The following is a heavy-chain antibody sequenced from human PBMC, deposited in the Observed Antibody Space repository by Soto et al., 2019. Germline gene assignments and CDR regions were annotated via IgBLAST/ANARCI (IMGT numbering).Heavy chain of an antibody. V-gene: IGHV1-69*01. Sequence: QAQVVQSGAEVRKPGSSVKLSCKASEGTFNSYAIDWVLQAPGQGLEWMGGIIPYYNTLNYAQKFQDRVTITADDSTNTVYMELSSLRSDDTAVYFCASGASRWYPYFFDSWAQGTLVTVSS. CDR3: ASGASRWYPYFFDS. CDR1: EGTFNSYA. J-gene: IGHJ4*02. D-gene: IGHD6-13*01. CDR2: IIPYYNTL.